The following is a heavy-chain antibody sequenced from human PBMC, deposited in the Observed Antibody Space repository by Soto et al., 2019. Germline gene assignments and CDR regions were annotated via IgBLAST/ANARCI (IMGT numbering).Heavy chain of an antibody. J-gene: IGHJ5*02. D-gene: IGHD3-10*01. V-gene: IGHV1-3*01. CDR1: GYTFTSYA. CDR2: INAGNGAT. CDR3: ARGDYFGLGTGLDP. Sequence: ASVKVSCKASGYTFTSYAMHWVRQAPGQRLEWMGWINAGNGATKYSQKFQGRVTITSDTSATIAYLDLNSLRSEDTAIYYCARGDYFGLGTGLDPWGQGTLVTAPQ.